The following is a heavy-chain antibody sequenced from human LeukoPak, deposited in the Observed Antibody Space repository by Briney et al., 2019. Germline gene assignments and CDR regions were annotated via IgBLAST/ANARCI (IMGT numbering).Heavy chain of an antibody. J-gene: IGHJ4*02. Sequence: TGGSLRLSCAASGFTFSNYAMSWVRQAPGKGLEWVSTISGSGGRTYYADSVKGRLAISRDNSKNTLYLQMNSLRADATALYYCASRPGHSNDWYVGIDYWGQGTLVTVSS. CDR3: ASRPGHSNDWYVGIDY. CDR1: GFTFSNYA. CDR2: ISGSGGRT. D-gene: IGHD6-13*01. V-gene: IGHV3-23*01.